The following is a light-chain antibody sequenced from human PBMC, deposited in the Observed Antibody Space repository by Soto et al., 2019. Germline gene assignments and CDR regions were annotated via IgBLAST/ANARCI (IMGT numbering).Light chain of an antibody. CDR3: QKYNIVPYT. CDR1: QGIRNY. V-gene: IGKV1-27*01. Sequence: DIQMTQSPSTLSASVGDSVTITCRATQGIRNYLAWYQQKSGKAPKLLIYAASTLHSGVPSRFSGSGSGTDFTPTISSLQPEDVATYYCQKYNIVPYTFGQGTKLEIK. J-gene: IGKJ2*01. CDR2: AAS.